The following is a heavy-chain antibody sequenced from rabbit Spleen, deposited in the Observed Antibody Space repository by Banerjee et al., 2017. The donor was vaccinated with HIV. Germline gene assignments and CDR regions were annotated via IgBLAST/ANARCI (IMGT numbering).Heavy chain of an antibody. Sequence: QEQLVESGGGLVQPEGSLTLTCKASGFDLSTYYYMTWVRQAPGKGLEWIGIIYTSSGRADYASWVNGRFTITKTSSTTVTLQMTSLTAADTATYFCARTPAYVRGLTLWGQGTLVTVS. CDR3: ARTPAYVRGLTL. D-gene: IGHD6-1*01. V-gene: IGHV1S45*01. CDR2: IYTSSGRA. J-gene: IGHJ6*01. CDR1: GFDLSTYYY.